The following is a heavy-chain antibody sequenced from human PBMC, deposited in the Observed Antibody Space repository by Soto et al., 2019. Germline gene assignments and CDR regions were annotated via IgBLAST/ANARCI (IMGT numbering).Heavy chain of an antibody. V-gene: IGHV3-74*01. CDR3: VRASLVVAAATREDY. CDR1: GFTFSSSW. CDR2: INSDGNSR. D-gene: IGHD2-15*01. Sequence: EVQLVESGGGLVKPGGSLRLSCAASGFTFSSSWMHWFRQAPGKGLVWVSRINSDGNSRGYAGSGKGRFTISRENAKNTLYLQMNSLRAEDTAVYYCVRASLVVAAATREDYWGQGTLVTVSS. J-gene: IGHJ4*02.